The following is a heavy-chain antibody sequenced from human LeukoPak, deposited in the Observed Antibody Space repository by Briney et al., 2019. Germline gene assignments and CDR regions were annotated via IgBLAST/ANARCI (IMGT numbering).Heavy chain of an antibody. V-gene: IGHV1-3*01. D-gene: IGHD1-26*01. J-gene: IGHJ4*02. CDR3: ARGGSYYEFDY. Sequence: KFQGRVTITRDTSASTAHMELSSLRSEDTAVYYCARGGSYYEFDYWGQGTLVTVSS.